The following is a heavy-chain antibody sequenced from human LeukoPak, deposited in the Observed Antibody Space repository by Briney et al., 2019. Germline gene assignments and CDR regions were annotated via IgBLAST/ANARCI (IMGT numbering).Heavy chain of an antibody. Sequence: HPGGSLRLSCAASGFTFSIYSMNWVRQAPGKGLEWVSHISANSATIYYADSVRGRFTISRDNAENSLSLQMNSLTDGDTAVYYCARANYGGDYWGQGTLVTVSS. J-gene: IGHJ4*02. V-gene: IGHV3-48*02. CDR3: ARANYGGDY. D-gene: IGHD1-7*01. CDR1: GFTFSIYS. CDR2: ISANSATI.